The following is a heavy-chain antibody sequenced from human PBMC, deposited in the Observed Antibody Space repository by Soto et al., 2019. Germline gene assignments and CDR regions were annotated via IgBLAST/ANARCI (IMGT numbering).Heavy chain of an antibody. CDR2: IYSGGST. CDR3: AVYDYGDLFDY. Sequence: GGSLRLSCAASGFTVSSNYMSWVRQAPGKGLEWVSVIYSGGSTYYADSVKGRFTISRDNSKNTLYLQMNSLRAEDTAVYYCAVYDYGDLFDYWGQGTLVTVSS. V-gene: IGHV3-53*01. CDR1: GFTVSSNY. D-gene: IGHD4-17*01. J-gene: IGHJ4*02.